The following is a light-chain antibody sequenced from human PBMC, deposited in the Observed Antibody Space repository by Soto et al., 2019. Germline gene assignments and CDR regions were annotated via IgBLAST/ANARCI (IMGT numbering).Light chain of an antibody. CDR1: ETITYY. CDR2: GAS. CDR3: QQSYRTPLT. Sequence: DIQMTQSPSSLSASVGDRVTITCRASETITYYLHWYQQKHGKAPKLLIYGASSLQSGVPSRFSGRESGTDFTLTITSLQLEDSATYYCQQSYRTPLTFGGGTKVEI. J-gene: IGKJ4*01. V-gene: IGKV1-39*01.